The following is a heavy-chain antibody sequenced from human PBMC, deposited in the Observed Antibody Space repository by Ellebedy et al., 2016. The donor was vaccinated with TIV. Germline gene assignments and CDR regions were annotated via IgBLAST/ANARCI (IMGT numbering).Heavy chain of an antibody. CDR3: VRDLSTVGPIFFDY. J-gene: IGHJ4*02. CDR2: FSDYNEKT. Sequence: AASVKVSCMASGYTFTSYGISWVRQAPGQGLEWMGWFSDYNEKTNYCAQKFQGRVTMTTDTSTSTAYMELRSLRSDDTAVYYCVRDLSTVGPIFFDYWGQGTLVTVSS. CDR1: GYTFTSYG. D-gene: IGHD1-26*01. V-gene: IGHV1-18*01.